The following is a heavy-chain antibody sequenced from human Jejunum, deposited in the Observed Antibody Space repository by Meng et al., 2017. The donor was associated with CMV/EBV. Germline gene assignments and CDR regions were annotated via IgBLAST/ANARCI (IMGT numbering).Heavy chain of an antibody. V-gene: IGHV3-21*04. CDR3: ARNYSSLDYYYGMDV. Sequence: FIFRAYCMYWFRQAPGKGLELVSRICHSNSVIDYADFVEGRFIISRDNVKNSLYLQMDSLRAEDTAVYYCARNYSSLDYYYGMDVWGQGTSVTVSS. CDR1: FIFRAYC. J-gene: IGHJ6*02. D-gene: IGHD4-11*01. CDR2: ICHSNSVI.